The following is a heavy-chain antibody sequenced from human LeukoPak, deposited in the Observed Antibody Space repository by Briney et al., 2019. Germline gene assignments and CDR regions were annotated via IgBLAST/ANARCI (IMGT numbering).Heavy chain of an antibody. V-gene: IGHV1-8*01. CDR2: MNPNSGNT. CDR1: GYTFTSYD. CDR3: ARIRPDYYGSGSYYNGNAFDI. D-gene: IGHD3-10*01. J-gene: IGHJ3*02. Sequence: ASVKVSCKASGYTFTSYDINWVRQATGQGLEWMGWMNPNSGNTGYAQKFQGRVTMTRNTSISTAYMELSSLRSEDTAVYYCARIRPDYYGSGSYYNGNAFDIWGQGTMVTVSS.